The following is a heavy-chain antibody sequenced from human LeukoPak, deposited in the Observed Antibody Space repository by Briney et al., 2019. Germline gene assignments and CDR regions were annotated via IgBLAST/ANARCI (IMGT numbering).Heavy chain of an antibody. V-gene: IGHV3-23*01. CDR3: AKDAALYPFFFDY. Sequence: GGSLRLSCAASGFTFSSSAMSWVRQAPGKGLEWVSNISGSGSGGSTYYADSVKGRFTISRDNSKNTLYLQMDTLRAEDTAVYYCAKDAALYPFFFDYWGQGTLVTVSS. CDR1: GFTFSSSA. J-gene: IGHJ4*02. D-gene: IGHD3-16*01. CDR2: ISGSGSGGST.